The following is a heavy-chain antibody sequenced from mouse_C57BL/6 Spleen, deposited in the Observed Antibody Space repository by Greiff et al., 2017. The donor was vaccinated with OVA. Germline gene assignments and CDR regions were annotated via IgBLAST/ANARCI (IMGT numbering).Heavy chain of an antibody. CDR3: ASYYDYDDYYAMDY. V-gene: IGHV2-6*03. Sequence: VQLQQSGPGLVAPSQSLSITCTVSGFSLTSYGVHWVRQPPGTGLEWLVVIWSDGSTTSNSALKSRLSISKDNSKSQVFLKMNSLQTDDTAMYYCASYYDYDDYYAMDYWGQGTSVTVSS. CDR2: IWSDGST. D-gene: IGHD2-4*01. CDR1: GFSLTSYG. J-gene: IGHJ4*01.